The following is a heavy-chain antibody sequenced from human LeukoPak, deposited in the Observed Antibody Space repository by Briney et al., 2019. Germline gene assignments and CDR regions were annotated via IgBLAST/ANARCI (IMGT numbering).Heavy chain of an antibody. J-gene: IGHJ4*02. Sequence: GGSLRLSCGASRFDFSSYGMHWVRPAPGKGLEWVAFIRYDGSKKYYVDSLKGRFTISTDTSKNTLYLQINSVRGEDTAVYYCAKDVRPNYYAARQIDYWGQGTLVTVSS. CDR1: RFDFSSYG. CDR2: IRYDGSKK. V-gene: IGHV3-30*02. D-gene: IGHD2-2*01. CDR3: AKDVRPNYYAARQIDY.